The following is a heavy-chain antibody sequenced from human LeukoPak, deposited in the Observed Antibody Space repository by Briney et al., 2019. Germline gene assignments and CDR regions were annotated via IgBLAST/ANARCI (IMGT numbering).Heavy chain of an antibody. D-gene: IGHD3-3*01. Sequence: PSQTLSLTCTVSGGSISSGSYYWSWIRQPAGKGLEWIGRIYTSGSTNYNPSLKSRVTISVDTSKNQFSLKLSSVTAADTAVYYCASGCFWSGYCPYYYYYMDVWGKGTTVTVSS. CDR1: GGSISSGSYY. CDR3: ASGCFWSGYCPYYYYYMDV. J-gene: IGHJ6*03. CDR2: IYTSGST. V-gene: IGHV4-61*02.